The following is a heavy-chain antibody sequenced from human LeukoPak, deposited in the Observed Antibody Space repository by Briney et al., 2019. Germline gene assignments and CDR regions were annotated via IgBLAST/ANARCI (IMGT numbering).Heavy chain of an antibody. D-gene: IGHD1-26*01. Sequence: SETLSLTCTVSGGSISSSSYYWGWIRQPPGKGLEWIGSIYYSGSTYYNPSLKSRVTISVDTSKNQFSLTLNSVTAADTAVYYCAGFLRDSGSYSFDYWGQGTLVTVSS. CDR3: AGFLRDSGSYSFDY. V-gene: IGHV4-39*01. J-gene: IGHJ4*02. CDR2: IYYSGST. CDR1: GGSISSSSYY.